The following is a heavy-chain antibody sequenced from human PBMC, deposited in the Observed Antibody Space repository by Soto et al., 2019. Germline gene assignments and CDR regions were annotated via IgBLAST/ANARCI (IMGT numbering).Heavy chain of an antibody. Sequence: GGSLRLSCAASGFTFSSYGMHWVRQAPGKGLEWVAVISYDGSNKYYADSVKGRFTISRDNSKNTLYLQMNSLRAEDTAVYYCAGNYCSSTSCYHYYYGMDVWGQGTTVTVSS. CDR2: ISYDGSNK. V-gene: IGHV3-30*03. J-gene: IGHJ6*02. CDR3: AGNYCSSTSCYHYYYGMDV. D-gene: IGHD2-2*01. CDR1: GFTFSSYG.